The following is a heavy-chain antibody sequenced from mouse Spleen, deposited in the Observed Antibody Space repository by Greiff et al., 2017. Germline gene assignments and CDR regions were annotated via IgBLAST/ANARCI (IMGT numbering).Heavy chain of an antibody. CDR1: GYTFTSYW. Sequence: VQLQQPGAELVKPGASVKLSCKASGYTFTSYWMHWVKQRPGQGLEWIGMIHPNSGSTNYNEKFKSKATLTVDKSSSTAYMQLSSLTSEDSAVYYCARPGDGTTWFAYWGQGTLVTVSA. CDR2: IHPNSGST. J-gene: IGHJ3*01. V-gene: IGHV1-64*01. D-gene: IGHD2-1*01. CDR3: ARPGDGTTWFAY.